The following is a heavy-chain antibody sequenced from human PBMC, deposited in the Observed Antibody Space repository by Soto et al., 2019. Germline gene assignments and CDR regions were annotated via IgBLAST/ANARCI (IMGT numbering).Heavy chain of an antibody. CDR3: ARREEAFDY. V-gene: IGHV4-39*01. J-gene: IGHJ4*02. Sequence: SETLSLTCTVSGGSISSSSYYWGWIRQPPGKGLEWIGSIYYSGSTYYNPSLKSRVTISVDTSKNQFSLKLSSVTAADTAVYYCARREEAFDYWGQGTLVTVSS. CDR2: IYYSGST. CDR1: GGSISSSSYY.